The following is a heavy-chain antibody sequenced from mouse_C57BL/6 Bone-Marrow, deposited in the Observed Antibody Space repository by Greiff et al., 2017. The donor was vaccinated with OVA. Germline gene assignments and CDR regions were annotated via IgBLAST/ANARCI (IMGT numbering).Heavy chain of an antibody. D-gene: IGHD1-1*01. CDR1: GFSFNTYA. V-gene: IGHV10-1*01. CDR3: VRQSDYYGSSYCAMDY. Sequence: EVQLVESGGGLVQPKGSLKLSCAASGFSFNTYAMNWVRQAPGKGLEWVARIRSKSNNYATYYADSVKDRFTISRDDSESMLYLQMNNLKTEDTAMYYCVRQSDYYGSSYCAMDYWGQGTSVTVSS. J-gene: IGHJ4*01. CDR2: IRSKSNNYAT.